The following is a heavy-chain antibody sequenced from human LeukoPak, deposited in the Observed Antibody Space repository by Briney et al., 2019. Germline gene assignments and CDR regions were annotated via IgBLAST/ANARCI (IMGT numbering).Heavy chain of an antibody. Sequence: GGSLRLSCAASGFTFSSYGMHWVRQAPGKGLEWVAVIWYDGSNKYYADSVKGRFTISRDNSKNTLYLQMNSLRAEDTAVYYCAKADSSGYKRPFDYWGQGTLVTVSS. D-gene: IGHD3-22*01. V-gene: IGHV3-33*06. J-gene: IGHJ4*02. CDR3: AKADSSGYKRPFDY. CDR2: IWYDGSNK. CDR1: GFTFSSYG.